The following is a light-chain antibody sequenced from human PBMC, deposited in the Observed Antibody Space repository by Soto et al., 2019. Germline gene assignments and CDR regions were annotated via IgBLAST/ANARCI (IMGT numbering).Light chain of an antibody. V-gene: IGKV3-11*01. CDR3: QHRSSWPLT. J-gene: IGKJ4*01. CDR2: DAS. CDR1: QSVGSY. Sequence: EIVLTQSPATLSLSPGERATLSCRASQSVGSYLAWYQQKPGQAPRLLISDASNRATGVPARFSGSGSGTDFTLTISSLEPEDFAVYYWQHRSSWPLTFGGGTKVEIK.